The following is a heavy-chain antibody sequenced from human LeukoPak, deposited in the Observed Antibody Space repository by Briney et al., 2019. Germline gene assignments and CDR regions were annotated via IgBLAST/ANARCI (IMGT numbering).Heavy chain of an antibody. J-gene: IGHJ4*02. Sequence: GGSLRLLCGVSWVIFSSYAMIDVRQARGEGLEWVSALSGSGSSTYYADSVKGRFSISRDNSKNTLYLQMHSLRAEDTAVYYCAKDPAGSGTHDRYFDYWGQGTLVTVSS. D-gene: IGHD3-10*01. CDR1: WVIFSSYA. CDR3: AKDPAGSGTHDRYFDY. CDR2: LSGSGSST. V-gene: IGHV3-23*01.